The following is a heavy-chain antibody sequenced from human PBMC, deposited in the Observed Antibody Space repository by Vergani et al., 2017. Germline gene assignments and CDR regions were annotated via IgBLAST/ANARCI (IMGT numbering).Heavy chain of an antibody. Sequence: QVQLVESGGGVVQPGRSLRLSCAASGFTFSSYGMHWVRQAPGKGLEWVAVISYDGSNKYYADSVKGRFTISRDNSKNTLYLQMNSLRAEDTAVYYCAKHYYYYSYMDFWGKGTTVTVSS. CDR1: GFTFSSYG. V-gene: IGHV3-30*18. CDR3: AKHYYYYSYMDF. J-gene: IGHJ6*03. CDR2: ISYDGSNK.